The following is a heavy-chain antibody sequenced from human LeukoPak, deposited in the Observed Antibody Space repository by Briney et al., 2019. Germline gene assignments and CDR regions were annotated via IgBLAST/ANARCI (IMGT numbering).Heavy chain of an antibody. J-gene: IGHJ4*02. CDR2: INPNSGGT. Sequence: ASVKVSCKASGYTFTGYYMHWVRQAPGQGLEWMGWINPNSGGTNYAQKFQGRVTMTRDTSISTAYMELSRLRSDDTAVYYCARDFKWIDSSSWYVHWDYWGQGTLVTVSS. V-gene: IGHV1-2*02. D-gene: IGHD6-13*01. CDR3: ARDFKWIDSSSWYVHWDY. CDR1: GYTFTGYY.